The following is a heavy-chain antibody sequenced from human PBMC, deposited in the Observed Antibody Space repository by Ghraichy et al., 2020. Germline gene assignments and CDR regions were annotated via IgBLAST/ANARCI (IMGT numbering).Heavy chain of an antibody. V-gene: IGHV4-34*01. CDR1: GGSFSGYY. Sequence: SETLSLTCAVYGGSFSGYYWSWIRQPPGKGLEWIGEINHSGNTNYIPSLKSRVTISVDTSKNQFSLKLSSVTAADTAVYYCARILWKGGKRPPFGYWGQGTLVTVSS. D-gene: IGHD3-3*01. CDR3: ARILWKGGKRPPFGY. CDR2: INHSGNT. J-gene: IGHJ4*02.